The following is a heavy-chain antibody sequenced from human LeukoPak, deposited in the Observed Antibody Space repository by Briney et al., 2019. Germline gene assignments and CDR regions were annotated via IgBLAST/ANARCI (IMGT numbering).Heavy chain of an antibody. CDR3: ARDRPCSGGSCYSSFYGMDV. Sequence: GGSLRLSCAASGFTFSDHYMDWVRQAPGKGLEWVGRTRNKANSYTTEYAAPVKGRFTISRDDSKNSLYLQMNSLKTEDTAVYYCARDRPCSGGSCYSSFYGMDVWGQGTTVTVSS. J-gene: IGHJ6*02. D-gene: IGHD2-15*01. CDR1: GFTFSDHY. CDR2: TRNKANSYTT. V-gene: IGHV3-72*01.